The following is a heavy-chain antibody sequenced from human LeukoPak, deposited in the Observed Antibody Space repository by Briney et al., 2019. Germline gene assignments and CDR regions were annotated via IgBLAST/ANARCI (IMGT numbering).Heavy chain of an antibody. Sequence: ASVKVSCKASGYTFTSYGISWVRQAPGQGLEWMGWISAYNGNTNYAQKLQGRVTMTIDTSTSTAYLDLRSPRSDDTAVYYCARDAPSGRIPGYWGQGTLVTVSS. D-gene: IGHD1-26*01. J-gene: IGHJ4*02. CDR3: ARDAPSGRIPGY. CDR2: ISAYNGNT. V-gene: IGHV1-18*01. CDR1: GYTFTSYG.